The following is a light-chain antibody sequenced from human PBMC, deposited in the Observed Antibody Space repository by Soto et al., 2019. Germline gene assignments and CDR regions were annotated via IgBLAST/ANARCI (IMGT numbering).Light chain of an antibody. V-gene: IGKV1-9*01. CDR3: QHPKWA. CDR2: AAS. J-gene: IGKJ1*01. CDR1: QDISGY. Sequence: IQLTQSPSSLSASVGDRVTITCRASQDISGYVAWYQQRPGIAPQLLIYAASALHTGVPSRFSGSGSGTDFTLTITSLQPEDFGTYYCQHPKWAFGHGTTVEI.